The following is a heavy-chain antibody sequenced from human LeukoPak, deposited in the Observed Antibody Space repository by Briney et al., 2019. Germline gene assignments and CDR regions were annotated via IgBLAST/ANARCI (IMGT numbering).Heavy chain of an antibody. CDR3: AKGGPYSSSYEEGSYYYYYMDV. D-gene: IGHD6-6*01. CDR2: ISYDGSNK. J-gene: IGHJ6*03. V-gene: IGHV3-30*04. CDR1: GFSFSSYA. Sequence: PGGSLGLSCAASGFSFSSYAVPWVRQAPGKGLEWVAIISYDGSNKYYADSVKGRFTISRDNSKNTLYLRMNSLRAEDTAVYYCAKGGPYSSSYEEGSYYYYYMDVWGKGTTVTVSS.